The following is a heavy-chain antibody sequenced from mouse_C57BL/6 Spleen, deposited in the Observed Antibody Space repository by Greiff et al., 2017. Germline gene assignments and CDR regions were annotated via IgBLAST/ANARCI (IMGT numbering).Heavy chain of an antibody. J-gene: IGHJ4*01. D-gene: IGHD2-14*01. CDR1: GFTFSSYA. CDR2: LSSGGDYI. CDR3: TRSPSPNHYYRRAMDY. V-gene: IGHV5-9-1*02. Sequence: EVQGVESGEGLVKPGGSLKLSCAASGFTFSSYAMSWVRQTPEKRLEWVAYLSSGGDYIYYADTVKGRFTISRDNARNTLYLQMSSLKSEDTAMYYCTRSPSPNHYYRRAMDYWGQGTSVTISS.